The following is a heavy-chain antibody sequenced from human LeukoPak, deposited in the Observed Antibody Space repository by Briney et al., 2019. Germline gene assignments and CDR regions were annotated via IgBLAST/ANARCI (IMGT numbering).Heavy chain of an antibody. Sequence: PPQTLSLTCTVSGGSISSGDYYWSWIRQPPGKGLEWIGYIYYSGSTYYNPSPKSRVTISVDTSKNQFSLKLSSVTAADTAVYYCARDRLAVAGTDYYYYGMDVWGQGTTVTVSS. J-gene: IGHJ6*02. CDR3: ARDRLAVAGTDYYYYGMDV. D-gene: IGHD6-19*01. CDR1: GGSISSGDYY. CDR2: IYYSGST. V-gene: IGHV4-30-4*01.